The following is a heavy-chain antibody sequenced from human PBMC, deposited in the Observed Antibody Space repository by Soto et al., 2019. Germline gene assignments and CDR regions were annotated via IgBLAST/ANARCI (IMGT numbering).Heavy chain of an antibody. CDR3: AKGLVGPDAKRYADYGDY. J-gene: IGHJ4*02. CDR1: GFTFSSYA. D-gene: IGHD4-17*01. CDR2: ISGSGGST. V-gene: IGHV3-23*01. Sequence: VQLLESGGGLVQPGGSLRLSCAASGFTFSSYAMSWVRQAPGKGLEWVSAISGSGGSTYYADSVKGRFTISRDNSKNTLYLQMNSLRAEDTAVYYCAKGLVGPDAKRYADYGDYWGQGTLVTVSS.